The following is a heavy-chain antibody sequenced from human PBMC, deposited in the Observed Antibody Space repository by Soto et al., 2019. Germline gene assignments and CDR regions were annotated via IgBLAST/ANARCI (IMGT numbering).Heavy chain of an antibody. CDR1: GGSISSSSYY. J-gene: IGHJ6*03. CDR2: IYYSGST. Sequence: SETLSLTCTVSGGSISSSSYYWGWIRQPPGKGLEWIGSIYYSGSTYYNPSLKSRVTISVDTSKNQFSLKLSSVTAADTAVYYCAAHCSGGSCYPRVYYMDVWGKGTTVTVSS. CDR3: AAHCSGGSCYPRVYYMDV. V-gene: IGHV4-39*01. D-gene: IGHD2-15*01.